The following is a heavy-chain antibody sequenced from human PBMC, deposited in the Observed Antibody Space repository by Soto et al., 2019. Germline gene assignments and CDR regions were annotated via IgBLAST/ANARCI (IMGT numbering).Heavy chain of an antibody. Sequence: QITLEESGPTLVKPTQTLTLTCTFSGFSRSTSGVGVGWIRQPPGKALEWLAIIYWDDDKRYSQSLKSRLIITKDTSKKQVAVIMTNMDPVDTATYYCARGVPSCSSYSCPNWFDPWGQGTLVTVSS. D-gene: IGHD2-2*01. J-gene: IGHJ5*02. CDR3: ARGVPSCSSYSCPNWFDP. CDR2: IYWDDDK. CDR1: GFSRSTSGVG. V-gene: IGHV2-5*02.